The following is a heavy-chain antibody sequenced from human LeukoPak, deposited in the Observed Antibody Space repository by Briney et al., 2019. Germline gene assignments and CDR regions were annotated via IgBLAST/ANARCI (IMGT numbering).Heavy chain of an antibody. CDR3: ARNLNSGSYYYFDS. CDR2: ISGSGGST. J-gene: IGHJ4*02. D-gene: IGHD1-26*01. Sequence: GGSLRLSCAASGFTFHTYAMTWVRQAPGEGLEWVSAISGSGGSTYYADSVKGRFTISRDASKNMLYLQMHSLRAEDTAVYYCARNLNSGSYYYFDSWGQGTLVTVSS. V-gene: IGHV3-23*01. CDR1: GFTFHTYA.